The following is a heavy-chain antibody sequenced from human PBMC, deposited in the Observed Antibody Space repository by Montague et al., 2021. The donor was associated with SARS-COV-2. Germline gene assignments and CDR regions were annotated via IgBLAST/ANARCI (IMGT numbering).Heavy chain of an antibody. D-gene: IGHD3-10*01. V-gene: IGHV3-74*01. J-gene: IGHJ4*02. Sequence: SLRLSCAASGFTFRSYWMHWVRQVPGRGLVWVSRIRPDGTSTHYAASVKGQFIISRDNAKNTLSLEMTNLRVDDTAIYFCVRPLWFGDSDYYFESWGQGTLVSFSS. CDR2: IRPDGTST. CDR1: GFTFRSYW. CDR3: VRPLWFGDSDYYFES.